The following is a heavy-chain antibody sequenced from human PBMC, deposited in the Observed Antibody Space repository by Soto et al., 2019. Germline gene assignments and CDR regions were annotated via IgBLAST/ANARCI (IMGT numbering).Heavy chain of an antibody. V-gene: IGHV3-23*01. Sequence: GGSLRLSCAASGFTFSSYAMSWVRQAPGEGLEWISTISGSGETTDYADSVKGRFTISRDNFKNTLYLQMSSLRADDTAIYYCAKLDYGSVLWGQGTTVTVSS. CDR3: AKLDYGSVL. D-gene: IGHD3-10*01. CDR2: ISGSGETT. J-gene: IGHJ6*02. CDR1: GFTFSSYA.